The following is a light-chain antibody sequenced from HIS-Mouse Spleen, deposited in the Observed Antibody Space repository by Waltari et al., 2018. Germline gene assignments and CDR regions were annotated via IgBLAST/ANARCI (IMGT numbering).Light chain of an antibody. CDR3: QQYNNWWT. J-gene: IGKJ1*01. Sequence: DIQMTQSPSTLSASVGDRVTITCRASQSISSWLAWYQQKPGKAPKLLIYKASSLESGVPSRFSGSGSGTEFTLTISSMQSEDFAVYYCQQYNNWWTFGQGTKVEIK. V-gene: IGKV1-5*03. CDR1: QSISSW. CDR2: KAS.